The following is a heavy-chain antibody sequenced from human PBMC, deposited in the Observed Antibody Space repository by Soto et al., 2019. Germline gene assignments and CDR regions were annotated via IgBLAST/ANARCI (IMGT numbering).Heavy chain of an antibody. CDR2: IDPSDSYT. CDR1: GYSFTSYW. CDR3: ARHGGVGVPAATRALNY. D-gene: IGHD2-2*01. Sequence: GESLKISCKGSGYSFTSYWISWVRQMPGEGLEWMGRIDPSDSYTNYSPSFQGHVTISADKSISTAYLQWSSLKASDTAMYYCARHGGVGVPAATRALNYWGQGTLVTVSS. J-gene: IGHJ4*02. V-gene: IGHV5-10-1*01.